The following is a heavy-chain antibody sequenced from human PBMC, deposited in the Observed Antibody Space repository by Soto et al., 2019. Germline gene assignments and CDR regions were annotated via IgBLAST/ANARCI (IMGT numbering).Heavy chain of an antibody. V-gene: IGHV1-69*02. CDR1: GGTFSSYT. Sequence: QVQLVQSGAEVKKPGSSVKVSCKASGGTFSSYTISWVRQAPGQGLAWMGGIIPILGIANYAQKFQCRVTITADNSTSTAYTELSSLRSEDSAVYSCASLMSSRYYYGMDVWGQGTTVTVSS. CDR2: IIPILGIA. CDR3: ASLMSSRYYYGMDV. J-gene: IGHJ6*02. D-gene: IGHD3-10*01.